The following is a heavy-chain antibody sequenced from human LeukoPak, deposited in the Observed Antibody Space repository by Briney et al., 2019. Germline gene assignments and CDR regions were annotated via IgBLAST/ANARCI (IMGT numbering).Heavy chain of an antibody. CDR1: GYTFTSYD. V-gene: IGHV1-46*03. CDR3: ASTRPTAEYFQH. J-gene: IGHJ1*01. Sequence: APVKVSCKASGYTFTSYDINWVRQAPGQGLEWMGIINPSGGSTSYAQKFQGRVTMTRDTSTSTVYMELSSLRSEDTAVYYCASTRPTAEYFQHWGQGTLVTVSS. CDR2: INPSGGST.